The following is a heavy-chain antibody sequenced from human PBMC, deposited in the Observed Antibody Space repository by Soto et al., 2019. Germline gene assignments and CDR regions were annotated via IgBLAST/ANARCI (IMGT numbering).Heavy chain of an antibody. J-gene: IGHJ6*02. CDR3: ARVAYYDFWSGPRSTYYYYSMDV. D-gene: IGHD3-3*01. Sequence: PGGSLRLSCATSGFTFSSYWMSWVRQAPGKGLEWVANIKQDGSEKYYVESVKGRITISRDNAKNSLYLQMNSLRAEDKAVYYCARVAYYDFWSGPRSTYYYYSMDVWGQGTTVTVSS. CDR2: IKQDGSEK. CDR1: GFTFSSYW. V-gene: IGHV3-7*02.